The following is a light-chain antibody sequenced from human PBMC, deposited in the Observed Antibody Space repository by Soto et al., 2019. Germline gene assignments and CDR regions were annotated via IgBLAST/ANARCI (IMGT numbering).Light chain of an antibody. V-gene: IGKV1-39*01. Sequence: DIQMTQSPSSLSAYVGDRVNITCRASQSIGNYLSWYQQKPGKAPKLLINVASTLQSGVPSRFSGSGSGTDFTLAISSLQPEDFATYYCQQSSSTPQTFGGGTKVDIK. CDR1: QSIGNY. J-gene: IGKJ4*01. CDR2: VAS. CDR3: QQSSSTPQT.